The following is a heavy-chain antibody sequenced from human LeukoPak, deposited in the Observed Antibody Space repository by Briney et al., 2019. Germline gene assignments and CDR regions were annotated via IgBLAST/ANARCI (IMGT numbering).Heavy chain of an antibody. J-gene: IGHJ4*02. CDR3: AKFSEGDYYDSSGYYSYFDY. CDR1: GFTFGSYG. V-gene: IGHV3-23*01. Sequence: PGGTLRLSCAASGFTFGSYGMSWVRQAPGKGLEWVSAISGSGGSTYYADSVKGRFTISRDNSKNTLYLQMNSLRAEDTAVYYCAKFSEGDYYDSSGYYSYFDYWGQGTLVTVSS. D-gene: IGHD3-22*01. CDR2: ISGSGGST.